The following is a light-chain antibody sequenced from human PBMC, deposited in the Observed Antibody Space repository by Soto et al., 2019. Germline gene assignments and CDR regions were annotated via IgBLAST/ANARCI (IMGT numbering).Light chain of an antibody. CDR3: QQYGSSPQT. J-gene: IGKJ1*01. V-gene: IGKV3-20*01. Sequence: EIVLTQSPGTLSLPPGERATLSCRASQSVSNDYLAWYQQKPGQAPRLLIYGASSRATDIPDRFSGRGSGTDFTLSVASLEPEDFAVYYCQQYGSSPQTFGHGTTVEIK. CDR1: QSVSNDY. CDR2: GAS.